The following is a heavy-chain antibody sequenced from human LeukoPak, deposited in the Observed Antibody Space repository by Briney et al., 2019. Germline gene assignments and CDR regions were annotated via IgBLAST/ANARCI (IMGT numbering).Heavy chain of an antibody. Sequence: SETLSLTCAVYGGSFRGYYWSWIRQPPGKGLEWIGEINHSGSTNYNPSLKSRVTISVDTSKNQFSLKLSSATAADTAVYYCARGPRGRWLQSGDFDYWGQGTLVTVSS. V-gene: IGHV4-34*01. J-gene: IGHJ4*02. D-gene: IGHD5-24*01. CDR3: ARGPRGRWLQSGDFDY. CDR1: GGSFRGYY. CDR2: INHSGST.